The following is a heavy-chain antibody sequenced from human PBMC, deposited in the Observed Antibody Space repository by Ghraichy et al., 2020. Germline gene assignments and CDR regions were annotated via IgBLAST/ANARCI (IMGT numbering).Heavy chain of an antibody. CDR3: ARGGPYCSSTSCSLYYYYGMDV. J-gene: IGHJ6*02. CDR2: INWNGGNT. V-gene: IGHV3-20*01. D-gene: IGHD2-2*01. CDR1: GFTFDDYG. Sequence: GESLNISCAASGFTFDDYGMSWVRQAPGKGLEWVSGINWNGGNTGYADSVKGRFTISRDNAKNSLYLQMNSLRAEDTALYHCARGGPYCSSTSCSLYYYYGMDVWGQGTTVTVSS.